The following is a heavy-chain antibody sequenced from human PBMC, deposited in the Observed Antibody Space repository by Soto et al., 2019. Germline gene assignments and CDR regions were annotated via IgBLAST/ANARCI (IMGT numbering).Heavy chain of an antibody. V-gene: IGHV3-30*18. CDR3: AKDLAGYSRGVDV. J-gene: IGHJ6*02. D-gene: IGHD1-26*01. CDR1: GFTFSSYG. Sequence: QVQLVESGGGVVQPGMSLTLSCAASGFTFSSYGMHWVRQSPGKGLEWVTLISYDGSHKYYADSVKGRFTISRDNSENSLYLHVNSLRPEDTAVYYCAKDLAGYSRGVDVWGHGTTVTVSS. CDR2: ISYDGSHK.